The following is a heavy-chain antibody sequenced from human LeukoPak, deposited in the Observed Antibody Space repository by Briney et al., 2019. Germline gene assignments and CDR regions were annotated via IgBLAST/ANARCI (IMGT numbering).Heavy chain of an antibody. D-gene: IGHD3-22*01. CDR1: GFTFSSYA. Sequence: GGSLRLSCAASGFTFSSYAMSWVRQAPRKGLEWVSAISGSGGSTYYADSVKGRLTISRDNSKNTLYLQMNSLRAEDTAVYYCARGEGDYYDSSGYYCEFDYWGQGTLVTVSS. CDR2: ISGSGGST. V-gene: IGHV3-23*01. J-gene: IGHJ4*02. CDR3: ARGEGDYYDSSGYYCEFDY.